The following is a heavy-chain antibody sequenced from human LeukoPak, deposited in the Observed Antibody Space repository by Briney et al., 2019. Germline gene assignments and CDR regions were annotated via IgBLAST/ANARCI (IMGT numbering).Heavy chain of an antibody. D-gene: IGHD6-13*01. CDR3: ARAGPKYSSSFYYYYMDV. J-gene: IGHJ6*03. V-gene: IGHV3-21*01. CDR1: GFTFSSYN. CDR2: ISSSSSYI. Sequence: GGSLRLSCAASGFTFSSYNMNWVRQAPGKGLDWVSSISSSSSYIYYADSVKGRFTISRDNAKNSLYLQMNSLRAEDTAVYYCARAGPKYSSSFYYYYMDVWGKGTTVTISS.